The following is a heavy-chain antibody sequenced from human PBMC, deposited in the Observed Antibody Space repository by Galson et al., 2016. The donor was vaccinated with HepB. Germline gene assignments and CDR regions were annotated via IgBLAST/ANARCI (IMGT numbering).Heavy chain of an antibody. CDR2: LYGPGVSP. J-gene: IGHJ6*03. CDR1: GFTFSSFA. CDR3: AKMSGHPTDAYYMDV. D-gene: IGHD1-26*01. V-gene: IGHV3-23*01. Sequence: SLRLSCAVSGFTFSSFAMSWVRRAPGKGLEWVSGLYGPGVSPFYAASVRGRFIIPRDDSKNNLYMQMNSLRAEDTAEYYCAKMSGHPTDAYYMDVWGKGTTVTVSS.